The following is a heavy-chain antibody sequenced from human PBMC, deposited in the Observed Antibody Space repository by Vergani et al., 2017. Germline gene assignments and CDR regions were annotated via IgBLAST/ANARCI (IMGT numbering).Heavy chain of an antibody. CDR2: ISAYNGNT. D-gene: IGHD3-10*01. CDR3: ARVRYGSGSYYSYYYYYGMDV. V-gene: IGHV1-18*04. Sequence: QVQLVQSGAEVKKPGASVKVSCKASGYTFTSYGISWVRQAPGQGLEWMGWISAYNGNTNYAQKLQGRVNMTTDTSTSTAYMELRSLRSDDTAVYYCARVRYGSGSYYSYYYYYGMDVWGQGTTVTVSS. CDR1: GYTFTSYG. J-gene: IGHJ6*02.